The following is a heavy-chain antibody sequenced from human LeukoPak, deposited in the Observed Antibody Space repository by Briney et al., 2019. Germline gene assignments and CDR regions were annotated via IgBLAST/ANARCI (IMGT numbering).Heavy chain of an antibody. CDR1: GASISSYY. V-gene: IGHV4-59*01. CDR3: ARDQTGIPPDYCYGLDV. D-gene: IGHD2-2*02. CDR2: ISFSGST. Sequence: SETLSLTCTVSGASISSYYWSWIRQPPGKGLEWGGYISFSGSTDYNPSLKSRVTMSLDRSKNQFSLRLTSVTAADTAVYYCARDQTGIPPDYCYGLDVWGQGTTVTVSS. J-gene: IGHJ6*02.